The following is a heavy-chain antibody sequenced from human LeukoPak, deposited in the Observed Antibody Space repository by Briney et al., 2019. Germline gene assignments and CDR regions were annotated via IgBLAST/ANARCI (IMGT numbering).Heavy chain of an antibody. CDR2: INPSGGST. CDR1: GYTFTSYY. V-gene: IGHV1-46*01. CDR3: ARGAGYCSSTSCYVFDY. Sequence: ASVKVSCKASGYTFTSYYMHWVRQAPGQGLEWMGIINPSGGSTSYAQKFQGRVTMTRDTSTSTAYMELRSLRSDDTAVYYCARGAGYCSSTSCYVFDYWGQGTLVTVSS. D-gene: IGHD2-2*01. J-gene: IGHJ4*02.